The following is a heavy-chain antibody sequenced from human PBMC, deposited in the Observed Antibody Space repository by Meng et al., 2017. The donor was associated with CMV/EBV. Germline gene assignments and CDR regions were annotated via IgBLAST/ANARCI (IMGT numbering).Heavy chain of an antibody. CDR3: ARARGRVVVVAPFDY. CDR1: GGTFSSYA. Sequence: QVQLVQAGAEVKKAGSSVKVSCKASGGTFSSYAISWVRQAPGQGLEWMGGIIPIFGTANYAQKFQGRVTITADESTSTAYMELSSLRSEDTAVYYCARARGRVVVVAPFDYWGQGTLVTVSS. V-gene: IGHV1-69*12. D-gene: IGHD2-15*01. CDR2: IIPIFGTA. J-gene: IGHJ4*02.